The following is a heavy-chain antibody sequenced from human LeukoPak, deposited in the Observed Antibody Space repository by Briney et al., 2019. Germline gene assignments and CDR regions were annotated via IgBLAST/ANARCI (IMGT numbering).Heavy chain of an antibody. J-gene: IGHJ5*02. D-gene: IGHD1-7*01. Sequence: SETLSLTCTVSGGSISSSSYYWGWIRQPPGKGLEWIGSIYYNGSTYYNPSLKSRVTISVDTSKNQFSLKLSSVTAADTAVYYCAPGRSRNFNWFDPWGQGTLVTVSS. CDR2: IYYNGST. CDR3: APGRSRNFNWFDP. V-gene: IGHV4-39*01. CDR1: GGSISSSSYY.